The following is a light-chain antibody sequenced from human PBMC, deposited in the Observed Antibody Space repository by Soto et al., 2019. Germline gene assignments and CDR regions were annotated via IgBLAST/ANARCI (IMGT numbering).Light chain of an antibody. CDR2: KAS. CDR3: QQYNSYSPWT. Sequence: DIQMTQSPSTLSASVGDRGTITCRASQSISSWLAWYQQKPGKAPKLLIYKASSLESGVPSRFSGSGSGTEFTLTISSLQPDDFATNYCQQYNSYSPWTFGQGTKVEIK. J-gene: IGKJ1*01. CDR1: QSISSW. V-gene: IGKV1-5*03.